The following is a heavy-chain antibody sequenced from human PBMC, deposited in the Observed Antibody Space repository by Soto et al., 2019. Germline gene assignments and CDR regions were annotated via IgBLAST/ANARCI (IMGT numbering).Heavy chain of an antibody. CDR3: AKGRELMVYAIWFDP. Sequence: GGSLRLSCAASGFTFSSYAMSWVRQSPGKGLEWVSAISGSGGSTYYADSVKGRFTISRDNSKNTLYLQMNSLRAEDTAVYYCAKGRELMVYAIWFDPWGQGTLVTVSS. V-gene: IGHV3-23*01. J-gene: IGHJ5*02. CDR2: ISGSGGST. D-gene: IGHD2-8*01. CDR1: GFTFSSYA.